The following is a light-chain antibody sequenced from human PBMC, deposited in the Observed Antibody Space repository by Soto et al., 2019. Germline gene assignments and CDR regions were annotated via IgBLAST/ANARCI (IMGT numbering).Light chain of an antibody. V-gene: IGKV3-15*01. CDR3: QQSRA. CDR2: GAS. J-gene: IGKJ5*01. CDR1: QSVTSN. Sequence: EIVMTQSPATLSVSPGERATLSCRASQSVTSNLAWYQQKRGQAPRLLIYGASTRATGIPARFSGSGSGTDFTLTISRLEPEDFAVYYCQQSRAFGQGTRLEIK.